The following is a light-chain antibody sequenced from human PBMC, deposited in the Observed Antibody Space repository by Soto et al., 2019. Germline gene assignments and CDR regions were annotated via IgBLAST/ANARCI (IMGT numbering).Light chain of an antibody. CDR2: KAS. Sequence: DSQMTQSPSTLAASVGDRVTITCRASQSVSTWLAWYQQKPGKPPKLLIYKASILQSGVSSRFSGSGSGTDFTPTISSLQPDDFATYYCQQYDRYPVTFGGGTKVDIK. J-gene: IGKJ4*01. V-gene: IGKV1-5*03. CDR3: QQYDRYPVT. CDR1: QSVSTW.